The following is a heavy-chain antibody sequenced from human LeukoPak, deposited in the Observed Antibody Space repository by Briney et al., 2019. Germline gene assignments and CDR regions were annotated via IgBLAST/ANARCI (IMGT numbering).Heavy chain of an antibody. CDR3: ARVYYYDHSGYYFPPDY. CDR1: GYTFTGYY. CDR2: INPSGGST. Sequence: ASVKVSCKASGYTFTGYYMHWVRQAPGQGLEWMGIINPSGGSTSYAQKFQGRVTMTRDTSTSTVYMELSSLRSEDTAVYYCARVYYYDHSGYYFPPDYWGQGTLVTVSS. V-gene: IGHV1-46*01. D-gene: IGHD3-22*01. J-gene: IGHJ4*02.